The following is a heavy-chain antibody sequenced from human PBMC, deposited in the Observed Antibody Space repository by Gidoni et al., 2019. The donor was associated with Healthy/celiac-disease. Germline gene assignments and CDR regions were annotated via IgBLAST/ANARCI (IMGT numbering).Heavy chain of an antibody. CDR1: GFPLRTSGMS. V-gene: IGHV2-70*15. CDR3: ARTLGSSWTTVGWFDP. CDR2: IDWDDDK. Sequence: QVTLREAGPALVNPTQTLTLTCTFSGFPLRTSGMSVSWIRQPPGKAREWLARIDWDDDKYSSTSLKTRLTISKDTSKNQVVLTMTNMDPVDTATYYGARTLGSSWTTVGWFDPWGQGTLVTVSS. J-gene: IGHJ5*02. D-gene: IGHD6-13*01.